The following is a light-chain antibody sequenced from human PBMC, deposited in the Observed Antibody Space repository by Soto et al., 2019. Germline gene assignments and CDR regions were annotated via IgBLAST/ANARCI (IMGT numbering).Light chain of an antibody. CDR1: QSVSSY. CDR2: DAS. V-gene: IGKV3-11*01. Sequence: EIVLTQSPATLSLSPGERATLSCRASQSVSSYLVWYQQKPGQAPRLLIFDASNRATGIPARFSGSGSGTDFTLTIGSLEPEDFAVYYCQQRYNWPTFGQGTRLEIK. CDR3: QQRYNWPT. J-gene: IGKJ5*01.